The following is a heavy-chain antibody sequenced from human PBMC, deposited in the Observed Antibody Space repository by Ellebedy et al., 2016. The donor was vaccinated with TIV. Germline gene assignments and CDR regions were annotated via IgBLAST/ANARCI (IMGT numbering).Heavy chain of an antibody. CDR2: ISGGGDST. CDR3: AKGTSSGFNYDRVGSEY. D-gene: IGHD3-22*01. V-gene: IGHV3-23*01. J-gene: IGHJ4*02. Sequence: GGSLRLSCVVSGFTINSNYMSWVCQAPGKGLEWLSVISGGGDSTYHADSVKGRFTITRDNSKNTLYLQMDRLRAEDTAVYYCAKGTSSGFNYDRVGSEYWGQGALVTVSS. CDR1: GFTINSNY.